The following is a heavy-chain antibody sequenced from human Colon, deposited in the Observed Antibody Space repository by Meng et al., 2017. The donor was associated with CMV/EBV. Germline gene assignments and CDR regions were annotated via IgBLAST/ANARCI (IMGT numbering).Heavy chain of an antibody. Sequence: GESLKISCAASGFTFGSYWMHWVRQAPGKGLVLVADISGDGSVTNYADSVKGRFTISRDNVKNTLYLQMNSLRAEDTAVYYCAKDRAMESGYYFDYWGQGTLVTVSS. J-gene: IGHJ4*02. D-gene: IGHD5-18*01. CDR1: GFTFGSYW. V-gene: IGHV3-74*01. CDR3: AKDRAMESGYYFDY. CDR2: ISGDGSVT.